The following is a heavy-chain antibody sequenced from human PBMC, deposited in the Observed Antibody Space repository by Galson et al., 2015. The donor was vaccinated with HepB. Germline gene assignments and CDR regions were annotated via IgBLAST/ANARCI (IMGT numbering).Heavy chain of an antibody. CDR2: ISYDGSNK. V-gene: IGHV3-30-3*01. Sequence: SLRLSCAASGFTFSSYAMHWVRQAPGKGLEWVAVISYDGSNKYYADSVKGRFTISRDNSKNTLYLQMNSLRAEDTAVYYCARDRGYYDFWSGYYASPLNVPYYYGMDVWGQGTRSPSP. J-gene: IGHJ6*02. D-gene: IGHD3-3*01. CDR1: GFTFSSYA. CDR3: ARDRGYYDFWSGYYASPLNVPYYYGMDV.